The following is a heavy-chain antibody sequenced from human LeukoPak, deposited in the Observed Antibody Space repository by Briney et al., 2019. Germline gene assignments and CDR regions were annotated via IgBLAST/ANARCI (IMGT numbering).Heavy chain of an antibody. J-gene: IGHJ6*03. CDR2: ISWNSGSI. Sequence: PGGSLRLSCAASGFTFDDYVMHWGRQAPGEGLGWVSGISWNSGSIGYADSVKGRFTISRDNAKNSLYLQMNSLRAEDMALYYCAKDTSKYYYYYMDVWGKGTTVTVSS. V-gene: IGHV3-9*03. CDR1: GFTFDDYV. CDR3: AKDTSKYYYYYMDV.